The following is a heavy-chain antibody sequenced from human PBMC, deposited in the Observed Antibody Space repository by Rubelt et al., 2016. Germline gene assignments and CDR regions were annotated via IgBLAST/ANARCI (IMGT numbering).Heavy chain of an antibody. V-gene: IGHV4-34*01. CDR3: ARAGRGYSYGFDY. D-gene: IGHD5-18*01. J-gene: IGHJ4*02. Sequence: QVQLQQWGAGLLKPSETLSLTCAVYGGSFSGYYWSWIRQPPGKGLEWIGEINHSGCTNYNPSLKSRVTKSVDTSKNQFSLKLSSVTAADTAVYYGARAGRGYSYGFDYWGQGTLVTVSS. CDR1: GGSFSGYY. CDR2: INHSGCT.